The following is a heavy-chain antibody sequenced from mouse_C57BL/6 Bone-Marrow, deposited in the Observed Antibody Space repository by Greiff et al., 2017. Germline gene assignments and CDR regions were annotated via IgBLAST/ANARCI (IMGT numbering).Heavy chain of an antibody. CDR2: SRNKANDYTT. D-gene: IGHD1-1*01. CDR3: ARDAITTEFYAMDY. V-gene: IGHV7-1*01. J-gene: IGHJ4*01. Sequence: EVQRVESGGGLVQSGRSLRLSCATSGFTFSDFYMEWVRQAPGKGLEWIAASRNKANDYTTEYSASVKGRFIVSRDTSQSILYLQMNALRAEDTAIYYCARDAITTEFYAMDYWGRGTSVTVSS. CDR1: GFTFSDFY.